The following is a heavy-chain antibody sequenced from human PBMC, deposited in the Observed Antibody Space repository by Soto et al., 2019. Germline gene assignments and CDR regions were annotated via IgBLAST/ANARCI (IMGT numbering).Heavy chain of an antibody. CDR3: ARDQAVRTVSGAHYFDY. CDR1: GYRFTAYY. V-gene: IGHV1-2*06. Sequence: QVQLVQSGAEVKKPGASVRVSCETSGYRFTAYYIHWVRQAPGQGLEWMGRMNLDTGGTTYAQKFQGRVTMTRDTSISTAYMELSSLKSDDTAMYYCARDQAVRTVSGAHYFDYWGLGTLVAVS. J-gene: IGHJ4*02. D-gene: IGHD6-19*01. CDR2: MNLDTGGT.